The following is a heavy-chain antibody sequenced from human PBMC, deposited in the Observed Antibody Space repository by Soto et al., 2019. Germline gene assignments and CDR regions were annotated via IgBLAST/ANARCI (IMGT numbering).Heavy chain of an antibody. J-gene: IGHJ4*02. CDR1: GGSISSYY. V-gene: IGHV4-59*01. D-gene: IGHD1-26*01. Sequence: QVQLQESGPGLVKPSETLSLTCTVSGGSISSYYWSWIRQPPGKGLEWIGYIYYSGSTNYNPSLKSRVTISVDTSKNQFSLKLSSVTAADTAVYYCAREVTSGDFDYWGQGTLVTVSS. CDR2: IYYSGST. CDR3: AREVTSGDFDY.